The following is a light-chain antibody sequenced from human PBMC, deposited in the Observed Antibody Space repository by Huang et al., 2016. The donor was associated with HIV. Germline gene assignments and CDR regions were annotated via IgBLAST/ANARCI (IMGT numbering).Light chain of an antibody. CDR3: HHYSNWPPTWT. CDR2: GAS. V-gene: IGKV3-15*01. Sequence: EIVMTQSPATLSVSPGERATLSCRASQSVAKHFAWYQQKPGQAPRLLIYGASTRATVIPARLRGSGSGKEFTLTISSLQSEDCAVYYCHHYSNWPPTWTFGQGTKVEIK. J-gene: IGKJ1*01. CDR1: QSVAKH.